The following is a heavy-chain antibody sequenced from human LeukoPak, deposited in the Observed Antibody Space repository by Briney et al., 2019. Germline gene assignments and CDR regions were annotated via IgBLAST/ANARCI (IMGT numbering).Heavy chain of an antibody. D-gene: IGHD3-22*01. CDR3: ATRPARGSGPYYPYFDY. CDR2: IYYSGNT. Sequence: SETLSLTCTVSGGSISSYYWSWIRQPPGKGLEWIGYIYYSGNTNYNPSLKSRVTISVDTSKTQFSLKLTSVTAADTAVYYCATRPARGSGPYYPYFDYWGQGALVTVSS. V-gene: IGHV4-59*12. CDR1: GGSISSYY. J-gene: IGHJ4*02.